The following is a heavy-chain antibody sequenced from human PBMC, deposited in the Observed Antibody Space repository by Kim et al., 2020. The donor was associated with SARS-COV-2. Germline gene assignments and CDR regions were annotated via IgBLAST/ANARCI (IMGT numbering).Heavy chain of an antibody. J-gene: IGHJ3*02. D-gene: IGHD6-13*01. Sequence: YPGSVEGRFTTSRDNAKNSLYLQMNNLRAGDTAVYYCARAPKAAAGMCDIWGQGIMVTVSS. CDR3: ARAPKAAAGMCDI. V-gene: IGHV3-13*01.